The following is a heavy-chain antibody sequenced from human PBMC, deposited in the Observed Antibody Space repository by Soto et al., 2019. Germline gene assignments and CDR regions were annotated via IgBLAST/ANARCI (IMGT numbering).Heavy chain of an antibody. J-gene: IGHJ5*02. Sequence: QVQLVESGGGLVKPGGSLRLSCAASGFTFSDYYMSWIRQAPGKGLQWVSYISSSDSTIYYADSVKGRFNISRDNAKNSLYLQMNSLRAEDTAVYYCASNALSGISWFDPWGQGTLVTVSS. CDR2: ISSSDSTI. CDR3: ASNALSGISWFDP. D-gene: IGHD3-10*01. CDR1: GFTFSDYY. V-gene: IGHV3-11*01.